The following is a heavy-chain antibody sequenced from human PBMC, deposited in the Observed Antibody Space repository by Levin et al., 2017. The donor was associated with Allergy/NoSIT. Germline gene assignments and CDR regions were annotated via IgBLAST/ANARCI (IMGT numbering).Heavy chain of an antibody. D-gene: IGHD2-8*01. CDR1: GFTFSSYA. Sequence: GESLKISCAASGFTFSSYAMSWVRQAPGKGLEWVSAISGSGGSTYYADSVKGRFTISRDNSKNTLYLQMNSLRAEDTAVYYCAKLVSPRYCTNGVCYTHWYFDLWGRGTLVTVSS. CDR3: AKLVSPRYCTNGVCYTHWYFDL. V-gene: IGHV3-23*01. J-gene: IGHJ2*01. CDR2: ISGSGGST.